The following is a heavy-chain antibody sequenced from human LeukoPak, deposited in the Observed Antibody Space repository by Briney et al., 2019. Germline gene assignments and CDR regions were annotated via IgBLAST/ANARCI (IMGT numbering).Heavy chain of an antibody. CDR1: GGSISSYY. Sequence: PSETLSLTCTVSGGSISSYYWSWIRQPPGKGLEWIGYIYYSGSTNYNPSLKSRVTISVDTSKNQFSLKLSSLTPAGPGLFCFARDRRFIAAAGDWFDPWGQGNLVTVSS. CDR2: IYYSGST. V-gene: IGHV4-59*01. D-gene: IGHD6-13*01. J-gene: IGHJ5*02. CDR3: ARDRRFIAAAGDWFDP.